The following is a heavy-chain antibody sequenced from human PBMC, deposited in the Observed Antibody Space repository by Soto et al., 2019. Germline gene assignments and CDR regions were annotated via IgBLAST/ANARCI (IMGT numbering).Heavy chain of an antibody. CDR2: IRYDGSNK. CDR3: ARAYHIGYCSGGSCPFDY. J-gene: IGHJ4*02. D-gene: IGHD2-15*01. V-gene: IGHV3-33*01. CDR1: GFTFSSYG. Sequence: QVQLVESGGGVVQPGRSLRLSCAASGFTFSSYGMHWVRQAPGMGLEWVAVIRYDGSNKYYADSVKGRFTISRDNSKNTLYLQMNSLRAEDTAVYYCARAYHIGYCSGGSCPFDYWGQGTLVTVSS.